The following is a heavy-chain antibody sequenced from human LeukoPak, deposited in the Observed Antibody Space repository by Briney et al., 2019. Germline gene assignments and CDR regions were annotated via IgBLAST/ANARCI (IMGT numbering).Heavy chain of an antibody. J-gene: IGHJ3*02. CDR2: IIPIFGTA. D-gene: IGHD6-13*01. CDR3: GRDQQLVQGLDAFDS. CDR1: RGTFSSYA. V-gene: IGHV1-69*13. Sequence: ASVKVSCKASRGTFSSYAISWVRQAPGQGLEWMGGIIPIFGTANYAQKFQGRVTITAHESTSTAYMELSSLRSEDTAVYYCGRDQQLVQGLDAFDSWGQGTMVTDSS.